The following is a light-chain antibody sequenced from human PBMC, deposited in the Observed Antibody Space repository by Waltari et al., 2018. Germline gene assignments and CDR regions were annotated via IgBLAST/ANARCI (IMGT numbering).Light chain of an antibody. CDR3: QQAKNFPAVS. CDR2: FAT. J-gene: IGKJ4*01. CDR1: QDIGSL. V-gene: IGKV1-12*01. Sequence: DIQMTQSPSSVSASVGDRVTINCRASQDIGSLLAWYQHKPGKAPKLLIYFATNLQSGVPSRFSGSGSGTDFTLTISGLQADDSAIYYCQQAKNFPAVSFGGGTKVEIK.